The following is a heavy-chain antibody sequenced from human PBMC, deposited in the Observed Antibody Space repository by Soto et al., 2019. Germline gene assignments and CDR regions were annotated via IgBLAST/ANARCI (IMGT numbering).Heavy chain of an antibody. Sequence: SETLSLTCTVSGGSISSGDYYWSWIRQPPGKGMERIGYIYYSGSTYYNPSLKSRVTISVDTSKNQFSLKLSSVTAAGTAVYYCARDGVAAGYYYGMDVWGQGTTVTVSS. CDR1: GGSISSGDYY. D-gene: IGHD6-19*01. CDR2: IYYSGST. CDR3: ARDGVAAGYYYGMDV. V-gene: IGHV4-30-4*01. J-gene: IGHJ6*02.